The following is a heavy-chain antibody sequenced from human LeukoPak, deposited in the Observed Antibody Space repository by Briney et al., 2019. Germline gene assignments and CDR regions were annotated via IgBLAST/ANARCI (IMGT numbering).Heavy chain of an antibody. V-gene: IGHV4-61*09. CDR3: ARDQMATIFSYDPLFFDY. D-gene: IGHD5-24*01. Sequence: SETLSLTCTVSGGSISSGSYYWSWIRQPAGKGLEWIGHIYTSGSTNYNPSLKSRVTISLDTSKNQFSLKLSSVTAADTAVYYCARDQMATIFSYDPLFFDYWGQGTLVTVSS. CDR2: IYTSGST. CDR1: GGSISSGSYY. J-gene: IGHJ4*02.